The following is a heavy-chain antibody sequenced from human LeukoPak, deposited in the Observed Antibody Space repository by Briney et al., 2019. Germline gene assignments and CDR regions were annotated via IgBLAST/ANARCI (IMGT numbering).Heavy chain of an antibody. CDR1: GGSFSGYY. V-gene: IGHV4-34*01. CDR2: INHSGST. CDR3: ARDGTQLGNWFDP. Sequence: SETLSLTCAVYGGSFSGYYWSWIRQPPGKGLEWIGEINHSGSTNYNPSLKSRVTISVDTSKNQFSLKLSSVTAADTAVYYCARDGTQLGNWFDPCGQGTLVTVSS. J-gene: IGHJ5*02. D-gene: IGHD1-1*01.